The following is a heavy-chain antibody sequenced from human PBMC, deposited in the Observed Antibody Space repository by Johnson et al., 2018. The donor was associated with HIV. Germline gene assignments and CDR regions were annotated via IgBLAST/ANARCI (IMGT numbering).Heavy chain of an antibody. V-gene: IGHV3-11*04. CDR3: AREFGQASSYAFDI. CDR2: ISSSGSTI. D-gene: IGHD3/OR15-3a*01. Sequence: QMLLVESGGGLVKPGGSLRLSCAASGFSFSDYYMSWIRQAPGKGLEWVSYISSSGSTIYYADSVKGRFTISRDNAKNSLYLQMNSLRAEDTAVYYCAREFGQASSYAFDIWGQGTMVTVSS. CDR1: GFSFSDYY. J-gene: IGHJ3*02.